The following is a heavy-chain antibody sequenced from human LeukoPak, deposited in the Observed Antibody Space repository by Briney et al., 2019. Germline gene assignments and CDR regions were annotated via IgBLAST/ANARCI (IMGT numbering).Heavy chain of an antibody. D-gene: IGHD1-1*01. CDR1: GGTFSSYA. CDR3: ARGPELERFDY. Sequence: SVKVSCKTSGGTFSSYAISWVRQAPGQGLEWMGGIIPIFGTANYAQKLQGRVTITTDESTSTAYMELSSLRSEDTAVYYCARGPELERFDYWGQGTLVTVSS. J-gene: IGHJ4*02. CDR2: IIPIFGTA. V-gene: IGHV1-69*05.